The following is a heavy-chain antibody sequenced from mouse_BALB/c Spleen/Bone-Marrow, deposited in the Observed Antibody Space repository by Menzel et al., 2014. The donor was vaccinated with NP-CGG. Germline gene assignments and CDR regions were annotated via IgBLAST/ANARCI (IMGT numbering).Heavy chain of an antibody. D-gene: IGHD1-1*01. J-gene: IGHJ2*01. CDR2: IYPGDGDT. CDR1: GYVFSTYW. Sequence: VNVVDSGAELVRPGSSVKISCKASGYVFSTYWMNWVKQRPGQGLEWIGQIYPGDGDTNYNGKFKGTATLTADKSSSTAYMQLSSLTSEDSAVYFCARSGYGSSYDYWGQGTTLTVSS. CDR3: ARSGYGSSYDY. V-gene: IGHV1-80*01.